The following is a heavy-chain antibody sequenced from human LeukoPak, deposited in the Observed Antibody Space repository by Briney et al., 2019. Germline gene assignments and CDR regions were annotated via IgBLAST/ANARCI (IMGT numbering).Heavy chain of an antibody. Sequence: ASVKVSCKASGYTFTSYGISWVRQAPGQGLEWMGWISPYNGNTNYAQKLQGRVTMTTDTTTSTAYMELRRLRSDATAVYYCAREITLYYDSSGYDYWGLGTLVTVSS. D-gene: IGHD3-22*01. CDR3: AREITLYYDSSGYDY. CDR2: ISPYNGNT. J-gene: IGHJ4*02. CDR1: GYTFTSYG. V-gene: IGHV1-18*01.